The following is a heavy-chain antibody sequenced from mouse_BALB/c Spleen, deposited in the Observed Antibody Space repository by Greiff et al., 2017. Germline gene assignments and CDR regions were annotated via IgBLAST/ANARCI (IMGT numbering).Heavy chain of an antibody. CDR1: GYTFTSYT. CDR2: INPSSGYT. Sequence: QVQLQQSAAELARPGASVKMSCKASGYTFTSYTMHWVKQRPGQGLEWIGYINPSSGYTEYNQKFKDKTTLTADKSSSTAYMQLSSLTSEDSAVYYCARGGLWSFDYWGQGTTLTVSS. D-gene: IGHD1-1*02. V-gene: IGHV1-4*02. CDR3: ARGGLWSFDY. J-gene: IGHJ2*01.